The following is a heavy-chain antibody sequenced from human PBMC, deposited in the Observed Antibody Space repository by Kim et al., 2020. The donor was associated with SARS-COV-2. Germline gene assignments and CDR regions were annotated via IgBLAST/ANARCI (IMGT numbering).Heavy chain of an antibody. J-gene: IGHJ6*02. Sequence: GGSLRLSCAASGFTFSSYGMHWVRQAPGKGLEWVAVISYDGSNKYYADSVKGRFTISRDNSKNTLYLQMNSLRAEDTAVYYCAKEEGSGYSSGWTYYYYGMDVWGQGPTVTVSS. V-gene: IGHV3-30*18. CDR2: ISYDGSNK. CDR1: GFTFSSYG. CDR3: AKEEGSGYSSGWTYYYYGMDV. D-gene: IGHD6-19*01.